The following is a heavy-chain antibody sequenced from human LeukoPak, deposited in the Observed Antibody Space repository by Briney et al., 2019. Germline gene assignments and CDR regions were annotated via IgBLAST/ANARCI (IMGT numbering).Heavy chain of an antibody. CDR3: ARVHKRSTPRGGFDP. D-gene: IGHD1-26*01. CDR1: GYTFTSYY. V-gene: IGHV1-46*01. J-gene: IGHJ5*02. CDR2: INPSGGST. Sequence: ASVKVSCKASGYTFTSYYMHWVRQAPGQGLECMGIINPSGGSTSYVQKFQGRVTMTRDTSTSTVYMELSSLRSEDTAGYYWARVHKRSTPRGGFDPWGQGTLVTVSS.